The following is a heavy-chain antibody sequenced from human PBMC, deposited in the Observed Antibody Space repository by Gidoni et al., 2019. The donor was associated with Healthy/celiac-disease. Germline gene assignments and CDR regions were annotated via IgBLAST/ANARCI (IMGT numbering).Heavy chain of an antibody. CDR3: AKDGGRYSSGWYFDY. Sequence: VQLVESVGGLVQPWVSLRLSCAASGFTFSSYAMSWVRQAPGKGLEWVSAISGSGGSTYYADSVKGRFTISRDNSKNTLYLQMNSLRAEDTAVYYCAKDGGRYSSGWYFDYWGQGTLVTVSS. CDR2: ISGSGGST. J-gene: IGHJ4*02. CDR1: GFTFSSYA. V-gene: IGHV3-23*04. D-gene: IGHD6-19*01.